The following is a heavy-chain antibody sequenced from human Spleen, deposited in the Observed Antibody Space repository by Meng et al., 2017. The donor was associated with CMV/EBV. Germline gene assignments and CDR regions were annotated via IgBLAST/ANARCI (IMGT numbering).Heavy chain of an antibody. Sequence: GESLKISCAASGFTFRSYWMVWVRQAPGKGLEWVANIKQDGSDKYYVDSVKGRFTISRDNAENSLYLQMNSLRADDTAVYYCASYNWDLYYFDYWGQGTLVTVSS. D-gene: IGHD1-1*01. CDR1: GFTFRSYW. J-gene: IGHJ4*02. CDR3: ASYNWDLYYFDY. V-gene: IGHV3-7*01. CDR2: IKQDGSDK.